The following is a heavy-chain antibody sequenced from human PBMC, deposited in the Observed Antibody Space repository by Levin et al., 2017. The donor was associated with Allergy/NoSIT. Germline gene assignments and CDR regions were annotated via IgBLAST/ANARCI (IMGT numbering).Heavy chain of an antibody. D-gene: IGHD3-16*02. CDR2: IRHKAHGGTT. CDR1: GFTFGDYA. V-gene: IGHV3-49*04. Sequence: GESLKISCTGSGFTFGDYAMSWVRQAPGKGLEWVGFIRHKAHGGTTEYAASVKGRLTISRDESNSIAHLQMNSLKNEDTAVYFWARGGPPNYDYNWGSYRDGYFDCGGQRTLVTVST. J-gene: IGHJ4*02. CDR3: ARGGPPNYDYNWGSYRDGYFDC.